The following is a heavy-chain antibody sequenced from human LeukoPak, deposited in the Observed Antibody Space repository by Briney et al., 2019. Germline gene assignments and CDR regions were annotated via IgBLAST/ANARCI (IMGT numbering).Heavy chain of an antibody. V-gene: IGHV1-18*01. CDR1: GYTFTSYG. J-gene: IGHJ4*02. Sequence: AASVKVSCKASGYTFTSYGISWVRQAPGQGLEWMGWISAYNGNTNYAQKLQGRVTMTTDTSTSTAYMELRSLRSDDTAVYYCARTGITMIVVVITGFDYWGQGTLVTVSS. CDR3: ARTGITMIVVVITGFDY. CDR2: ISAYNGNT. D-gene: IGHD3-22*01.